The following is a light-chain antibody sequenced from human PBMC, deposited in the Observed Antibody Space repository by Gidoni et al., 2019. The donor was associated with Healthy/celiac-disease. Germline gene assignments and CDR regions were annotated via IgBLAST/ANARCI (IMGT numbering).Light chain of an antibody. CDR2: GAS. CDR3: QQYNNWHPYT. V-gene: IGKV3-15*01. Sequence: EIVMTQSPATLSVSPGERATLSCRASQSVSSNLAWYQQKPGQVPRLLIYGASTRATGIPARFSGSGSGTEFTLTISSLQSEDFAVYYCQQYNNWHPYTFGQGTKLEIK. J-gene: IGKJ2*01. CDR1: QSVSSN.